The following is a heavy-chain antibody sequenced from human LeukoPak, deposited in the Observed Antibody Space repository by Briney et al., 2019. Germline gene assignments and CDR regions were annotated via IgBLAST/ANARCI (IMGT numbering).Heavy chain of an antibody. V-gene: IGHV4-59*01. CDR1: GGSISSYY. J-gene: IGHJ4*02. D-gene: IGHD5-18*01. Sequence: SETLSLTCTVSGGSISSYYWSWIRQPPGKGLEWIGYIYYSGSTNYNPSLKSRVTISVDTSKNQFSLKLSSVTAADTAVYYCARRGYSYGYGYWGQGTLVTVSS. CDR3: ARRGYSYGYGY. CDR2: IYYSGST.